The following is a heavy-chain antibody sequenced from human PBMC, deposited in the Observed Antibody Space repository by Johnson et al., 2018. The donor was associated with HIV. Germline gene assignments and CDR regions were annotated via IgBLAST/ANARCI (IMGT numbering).Heavy chain of an antibody. CDR3: ARQVYGSSTSCSSAFDI. D-gene: IGHD2-2*01. Sequence: VQLVESGGGLIQPGGSLRLSCAASGFTFSNYDMYWVRQATGKGLEWVSGIGTAGDTYYPGSVKGRFTISRQNAKNSLYLQMNSLRAGDTAVYYCARQVYGSSTSCSSAFDIWGQGTVVTVSS. CDR1: GFTFSNYD. J-gene: IGHJ3*02. V-gene: IGHV3-13*01. CDR2: IGTAGDT.